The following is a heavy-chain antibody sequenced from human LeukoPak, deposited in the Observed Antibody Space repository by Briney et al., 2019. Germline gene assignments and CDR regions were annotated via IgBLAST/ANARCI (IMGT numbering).Heavy chain of an antibody. CDR2: INHSGST. D-gene: IGHD2-21*01. CDR1: GYSISSGYY. Sequence: NASETLSLTCTVSGYSISSGYYWGWIRQPPGKGLEWIGEINHSGSTNYNPSLKSRVTISVDTSKNQFSLKLSSVTAADTAVYYCARDHIFYATDAFDIWGQGTMVTVSS. CDR3: ARDHIFYATDAFDI. V-gene: IGHV4-38-2*02. J-gene: IGHJ3*02.